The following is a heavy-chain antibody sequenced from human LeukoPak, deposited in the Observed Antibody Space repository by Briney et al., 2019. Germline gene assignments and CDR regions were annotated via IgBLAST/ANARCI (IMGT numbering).Heavy chain of an antibody. J-gene: IGHJ6*04. CDR3: ASYGSGSYYYGMDV. D-gene: IGHD3-10*01. CDR1: GGSISSSNW. Sequence: ASEILSLTCAVSGGSISSSNWWSWVRQPPGKGLEWIGEIYHSGSTNYNPSLKSRVTISVDKSKNQFSLKLSSVTAADTAVYYCASYGSGSYYYGMDVWGKGTTVTVSS. V-gene: IGHV4-4*02. CDR2: IYHSGST.